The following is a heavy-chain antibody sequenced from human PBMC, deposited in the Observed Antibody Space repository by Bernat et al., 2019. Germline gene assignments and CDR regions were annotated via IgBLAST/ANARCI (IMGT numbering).Heavy chain of an antibody. V-gene: IGHV4-59*01. CDR3: ARLGRVAMAGRYNYHSMDV. J-gene: IGHJ6*02. Sequence: QLQLQESGPGLVKPSETLSLTCTVSGGSISGYYWSWIRQPPGKGLEYIGYIYYSGSTDYSPSLKSRLTISVDTSKNQFSLNLKSVTAADTAVYYCARLGRVAMAGRYNYHSMDVWGQGTTVTVSS. CDR2: IYYSGST. CDR1: GGSISGYY. D-gene: IGHD6-19*01.